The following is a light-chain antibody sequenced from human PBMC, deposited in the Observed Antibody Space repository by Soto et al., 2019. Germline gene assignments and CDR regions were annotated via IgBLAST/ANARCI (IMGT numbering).Light chain of an antibody. CDR3: QHYDSVPCT. J-gene: IGKJ2*02. Sequence: DIQLTQSPSSLSASVGDRVTITCQASQDIKNYLIWYHQKAGEAPNLLIYDASTLGTGVSSRFSGSGSGTEFSLTITNLQPEDIATYYCQHYDSVPCTFGQGTRLEIK. CDR2: DAS. CDR1: QDIKNY. V-gene: IGKV1-33*01.